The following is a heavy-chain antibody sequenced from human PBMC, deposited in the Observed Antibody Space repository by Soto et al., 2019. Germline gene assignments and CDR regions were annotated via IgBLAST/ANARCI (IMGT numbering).Heavy chain of an antibody. D-gene: IGHD2-15*01. V-gene: IGHV1-18*01. CDR2: ISAYNGNT. CDR1: GYTFTSYG. Sequence: ASVKVSCKASGYTFTSYGISWVRQAPGQGLEWMGWISAYNGNTNYAQKLQGRVTMTTDTSTSTAYMELRSLRSDDTAVYYCARDFGYCSGGSCSYAFDIWGQGTMVTVSS. CDR3: ARDFGYCSGGSCSYAFDI. J-gene: IGHJ3*02.